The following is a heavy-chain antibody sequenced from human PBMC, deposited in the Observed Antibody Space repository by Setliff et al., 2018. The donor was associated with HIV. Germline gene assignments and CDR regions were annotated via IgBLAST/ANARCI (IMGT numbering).Heavy chain of an antibody. J-gene: IGHJ3*02. CDR2: ISSYNDNT. V-gene: IGHV1-18*01. Sequence: VKVSCKASGYSFTNYGISWVRQAPGQGLEWMGWISSYNDNTNYALNLQGRATMTTDTSTSTAYMELRSLRSDDTAVYYCARDDVGYCSGGSCYHLFDTFDIWGQGTVVTVSS. CDR3: ARDDVGYCSGGSCYHLFDTFDI. D-gene: IGHD2-15*01. CDR1: GYSFTNYG.